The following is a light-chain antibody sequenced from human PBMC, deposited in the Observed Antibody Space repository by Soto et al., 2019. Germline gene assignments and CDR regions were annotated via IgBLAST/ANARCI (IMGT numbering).Light chain of an antibody. CDR3: GAWDVSLRLYV. V-gene: IGLV1-51*01. J-gene: IGLJ1*01. CDR1: SSNIGKYY. Sequence: QSVLTQPPSVSAAPGQTVTISCSGSSSNIGKYYVSWYQQLPGEAPKLLISDSNKRPSGIPERFSASRSGTSATLGITGLQTGDESDYYCGAWDVSLRLYVFGPGTKLTVL. CDR2: DSN.